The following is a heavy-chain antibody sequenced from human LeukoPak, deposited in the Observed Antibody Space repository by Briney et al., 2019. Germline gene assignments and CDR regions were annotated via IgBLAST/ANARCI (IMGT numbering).Heavy chain of an antibody. J-gene: IGHJ4*02. Sequence: ASVKVSCKASGYTFTGYYMHWVRQAPGQGLEWMGWINPNSGGTNYAQKFQGRVTMTRDTSISTAYMELSRLRSDDTAVYYCATQKYDSSGYYGYWGQGTLVTVSS. V-gene: IGHV1-2*02. CDR2: INPNSGGT. CDR3: ATQKYDSSGYYGY. CDR1: GYTFTGYY. D-gene: IGHD3-22*01.